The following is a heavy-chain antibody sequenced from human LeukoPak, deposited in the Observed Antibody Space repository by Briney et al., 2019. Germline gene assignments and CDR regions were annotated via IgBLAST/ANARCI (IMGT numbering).Heavy chain of an antibody. Sequence: GGPLRLSCAASGFTFDDYAMHWVRQAPGKGLEWVSGISWNSGSIGYADSVKGRFTISRDNAKNSLYLQMNSLRAEDTALYYCAKGTYYDFWSGWLDYWGQGTLVTVSS. J-gene: IGHJ4*02. CDR2: ISWNSGSI. CDR1: GFTFDDYA. V-gene: IGHV3-9*01. D-gene: IGHD3-3*01. CDR3: AKGTYYDFWSGWLDY.